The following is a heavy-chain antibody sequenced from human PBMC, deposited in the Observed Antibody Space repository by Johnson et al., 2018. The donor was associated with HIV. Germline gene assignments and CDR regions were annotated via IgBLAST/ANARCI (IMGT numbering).Heavy chain of an antibody. CDR2: IGTAGDT. CDR1: GFTFSNYD. Sequence: VQLVESGGGLIQPGGSLRLSCGASGFTFSNYDMHWVRQATGKGLEWVSAIGTAGDTYYPGSVKGRFTISRENAKNSLYLQMNSLRAGDTAVYYCARVMYGGSSKSAAFDIWGQGTMVTVSS. CDR3: ARVMYGGSSKSAAFDI. D-gene: IGHD1-26*01. V-gene: IGHV3-13*01. J-gene: IGHJ3*02.